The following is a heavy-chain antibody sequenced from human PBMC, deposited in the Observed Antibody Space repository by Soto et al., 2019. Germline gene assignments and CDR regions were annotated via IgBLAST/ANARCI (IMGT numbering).Heavy chain of an antibody. CDR3: ARDPHYYDSSGYSHFDY. J-gene: IGHJ4*02. CDR2: IKQDGSEK. V-gene: IGHV3-7*01. D-gene: IGHD3-22*01. CDR1: GFTFSSYW. Sequence: GGSLRLSCAASGFTFSSYWMSWVRQAPGKGLEWVANIKQDGSEKYYVDSVKGRFTISRDNAKNSLYLQMNSLRAEDTAVYYCARDPHYYDSSGYSHFDYWGQGTLVTVSS.